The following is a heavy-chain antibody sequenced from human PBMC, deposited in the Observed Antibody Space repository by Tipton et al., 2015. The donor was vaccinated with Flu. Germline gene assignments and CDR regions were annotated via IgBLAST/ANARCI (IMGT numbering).Heavy chain of an antibody. V-gene: IGHV4-38-2*02. CDR2: IYHSGST. CDR1: GYSISSGYY. J-gene: IGHJ4*02. CDR3: ARRYYYGSGPETFDY. D-gene: IGHD3-10*01. Sequence: TLSLTCTVSGYSISSGYYWGWIRQPPGKGLEWIGSIYHSGSTYYNPPLKSRVTISVDTSKNQFSLKLSSVTAADTAVYYCARRYYYGSGPETFDYWGQGTLVTVSS.